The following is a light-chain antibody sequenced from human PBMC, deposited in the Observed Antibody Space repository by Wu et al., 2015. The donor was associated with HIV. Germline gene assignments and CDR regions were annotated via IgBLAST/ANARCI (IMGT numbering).Light chain of an antibody. Sequence: XSCRASQXVNRTLAWYRTKNLGPRLPRLLIYDTSDRATGIPARFSGSGSGTDFTLTISSLEPEDFAVYYCQQGSDWPTFGGGTKVEI. J-gene: IGKJ4*01. V-gene: IGKV3-11*01. CDR2: DTS. CDR1: QXVNRT. CDR3: QQGSDWPT.